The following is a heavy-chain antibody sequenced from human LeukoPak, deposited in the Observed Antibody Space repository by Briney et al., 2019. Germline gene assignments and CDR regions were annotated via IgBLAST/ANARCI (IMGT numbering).Heavy chain of an antibody. J-gene: IGHJ4*02. CDR1: GFTFRHYD. CDR3: VRDNDYYFDY. CDR2: GTNK. V-gene: IGHV3-33*01. D-gene: IGHD1-1*01. Sequence: GTSLRLSCIASGFTFRHYDMHWVRQAPGKGLEWVADGTNKYYADSVKGRFTISRDDSKNTLYLQMHSLSAEDTALYYCVRDNDYYFDYWGQGTLVTVSS.